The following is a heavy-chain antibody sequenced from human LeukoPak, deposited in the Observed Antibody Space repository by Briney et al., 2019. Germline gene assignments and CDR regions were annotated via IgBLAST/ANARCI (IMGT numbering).Heavy chain of an antibody. J-gene: IGHJ5*02. CDR3: ARGVVGATEWFDP. CDR1: GYSISSGYY. Sequence: PSETLSLTCAVSGYSISSGYYWGWVRQPPGKGLEWIGSIYHSGSTYYNPSLKSRVTISVDTSKNQFSLKLSSVTAADTAVHYCARGVVGATEWFDPWGQGTLVTVSS. D-gene: IGHD1-26*01. CDR2: IYHSGST. V-gene: IGHV4-38-2*01.